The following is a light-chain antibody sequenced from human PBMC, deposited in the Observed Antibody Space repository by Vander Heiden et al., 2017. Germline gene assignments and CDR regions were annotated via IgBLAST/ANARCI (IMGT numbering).Light chain of an antibody. J-gene: IGKJ4*01. CDR1: HFMSTY. CDR3: QQTDTVPVT. CDR2: DAS. Sequence: DILRTQSLCSLSASGGDSVTISGQASHFMSTYLKWFQQKPGRAPKLLIYDASRLQAGVPSRFTGSGSGQDFSLTITSLQPEDFATYYRQQTDTVPVTFGGGTRVE. V-gene: IGKV1-39*01.